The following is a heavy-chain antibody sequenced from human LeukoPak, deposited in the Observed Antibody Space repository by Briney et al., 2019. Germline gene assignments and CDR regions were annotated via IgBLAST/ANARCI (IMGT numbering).Heavy chain of an antibody. CDR2: IYYSGST. D-gene: IGHD3-22*01. J-gene: IGHJ5*02. V-gene: IGHV4-59*01. CDR1: GGSISSYY. CDR3: ARYDPTYYYDSSGYSAET. Sequence: PSETLSLTCTVSGGSISSYYWSWIRQPPGKGLEWIGYIYYSGSTNYNPSLKSRVTISVDTSKNQFSLKLSSVTAADTAVYYCARYDPTYYYDSSGYSAETWGQGTLVTVSS.